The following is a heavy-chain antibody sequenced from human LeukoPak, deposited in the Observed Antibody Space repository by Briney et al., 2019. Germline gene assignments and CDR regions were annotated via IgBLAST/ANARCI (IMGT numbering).Heavy chain of an antibody. CDR2: IYTSGST. CDR1: GGSMSSGSYY. Sequence: RSSQTLSLTCTVSGGSMSSGSYYWSWIRQPAGKGLEWIGRIYTSGSTNYNPSLKSRVTISVDTSKNQFSLKLSSVTAADTAVYYCARDGALNWFDPWGQGTLVTVSS. J-gene: IGHJ5*02. D-gene: IGHD1-26*01. V-gene: IGHV4-61*02. CDR3: ARDGALNWFDP.